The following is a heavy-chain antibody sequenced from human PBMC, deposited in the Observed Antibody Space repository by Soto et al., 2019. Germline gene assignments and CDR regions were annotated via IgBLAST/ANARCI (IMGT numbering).Heavy chain of an antibody. D-gene: IGHD3-3*01. CDR2: IIPIFGTA. CDR3: ARGVVGKPYYDFWSGYYAGERYNWFDP. CDR1: GGTFSSYA. V-gene: IGHV1-69*13. Sequence: SVKVSCKASGGTFSSYAISWVRQAPGQGLEWMGGIIPIFGTANYAQKFQGRVTITADESTSTAYMELSSLRSEDTAVYYCARGVVGKPYYDFWSGYYAGERYNWFDPWGQGTLVTVSS. J-gene: IGHJ5*02.